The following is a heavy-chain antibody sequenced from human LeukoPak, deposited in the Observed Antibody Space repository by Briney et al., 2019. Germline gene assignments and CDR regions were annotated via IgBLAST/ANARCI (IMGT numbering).Heavy chain of an antibody. CDR3: AKEAVVAPDLDV. V-gene: IGHV3-30*02. Sequence: GGSLRLSCAAAGFLFSSFGMHWVRQAPGKGLEWVAFIHHDGVTKFSGDSVKGRFTISRDNSKNTLYVQMDSLRNDDTAVYYCAKEAVVAPDLDVWGQGTLVSVSS. D-gene: IGHD5-12*01. J-gene: IGHJ4*01. CDR2: IHHDGVTK. CDR1: GFLFSSFG.